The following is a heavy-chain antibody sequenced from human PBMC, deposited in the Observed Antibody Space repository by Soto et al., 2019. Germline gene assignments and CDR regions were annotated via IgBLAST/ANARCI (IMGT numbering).Heavy chain of an antibody. J-gene: IGHJ4*02. V-gene: IGHV2-5*02. CDR3: ARALGSWGSYYFDH. D-gene: IGHD3-16*01. CDR2: IYWDDDK. CDR1: GFSLDTWGVG. Sequence: QITLKESGPTLVRPTQTLTLTCTVSGFSLDTWGVGVGWIRQSPGKAPEWLALIYWDDDKRYSPSLKNRLTITKDTSKNQVVRTVTNMDPVDTVTYYCARALGSWGSYYFDHWGQGTLVTVSS.